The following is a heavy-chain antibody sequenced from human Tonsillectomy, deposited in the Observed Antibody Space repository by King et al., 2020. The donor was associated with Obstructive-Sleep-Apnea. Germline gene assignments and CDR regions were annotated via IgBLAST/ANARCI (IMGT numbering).Heavy chain of an antibody. CDR1: GFRLSNFW. Sequence: VQLVESGGGLVHPGESLRLSCAASGFRLSNFWMTWVRQAPGKGLEWVANIREDGSQTNYVDSVKGRFTISRDNAKNSVYLQLNSLRAGDTALYYCARDATRAVNGWYSALDFWGQGTMVTVSS. CDR3: ARDATRAVNGWYSALDF. J-gene: IGHJ3*01. CDR2: IREDGSQT. V-gene: IGHV3-7*01. D-gene: IGHD6-19*01.